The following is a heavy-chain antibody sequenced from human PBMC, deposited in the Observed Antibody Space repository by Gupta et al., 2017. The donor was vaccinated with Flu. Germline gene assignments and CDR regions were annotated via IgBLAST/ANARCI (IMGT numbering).Heavy chain of an antibody. CDR2: ISGSGGST. V-gene: IGHV3-23*01. CDR1: GFIFGSYT. CDR3: AKDLTGDYTY. J-gene: IGHJ4*02. D-gene: IGHD3/OR15-3a*01. Sequence: EVQLLESGGGLVQHGGSLRLSCAASGFIFGSYTMTWVRQAPGKGLEWVSAISGSGGSTYYADSVKGRFTVSRDNFENTVFLQMNSLRAEDTAVYSCAKDLTGDYTYWGQGTLVTVSS.